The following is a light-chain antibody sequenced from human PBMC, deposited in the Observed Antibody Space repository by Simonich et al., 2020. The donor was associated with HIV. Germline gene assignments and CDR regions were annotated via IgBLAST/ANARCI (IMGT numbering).Light chain of an antibody. CDR3: QQYYSTPWT. CDR2: WAS. V-gene: IGKV4-1*01. Sequence: DIVMTQSPDSLAVSLGERATTHCKSSQTFLYSSNNKNYLAWYQQKPGQPPKLLIYWASTRQSGVPARFSGSGSGTDFTLTISSLQAEDVAVYYCQQYYSTPWTFGQGTKVEIK. J-gene: IGKJ1*01. CDR1: QTFLYSSNNKNY.